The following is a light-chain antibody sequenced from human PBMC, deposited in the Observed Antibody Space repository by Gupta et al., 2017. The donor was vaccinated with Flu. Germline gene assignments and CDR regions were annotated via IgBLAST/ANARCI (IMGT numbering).Light chain of an antibody. J-gene: IGKJ5*01. Sequence: PSSRSSQSVSSDWAGYHHKPGQGARNLIYDTANRSNGTPPRFSGSGSGTDFTLTISSIEPEDLAVYYWQQRSNSPRWTFGQGTRLEIK. CDR2: DTA. V-gene: IGKV3-11*01. CDR1: QSVSSD. CDR3: QQRSNSPRWT.